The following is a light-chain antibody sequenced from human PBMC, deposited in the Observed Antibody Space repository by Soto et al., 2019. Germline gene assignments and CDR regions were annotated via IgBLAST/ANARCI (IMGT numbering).Light chain of an antibody. Sequence: EIELTQSPGTLSLSPGERATLSCRASQSVSSSYLAWYQQKPGQAPRLLIYDASSRATGIPDRFSGSGSGTDFTLTISRLQPEDFAVYYCQQRGNWPPQTFGQGTKVDIK. J-gene: IGKJ1*01. CDR3: QQRGNWPPQT. CDR2: DAS. CDR1: QSVSSSY. V-gene: IGKV3D-20*02.